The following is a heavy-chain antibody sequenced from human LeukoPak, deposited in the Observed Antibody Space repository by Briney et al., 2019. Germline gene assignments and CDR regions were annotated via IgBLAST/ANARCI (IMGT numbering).Heavy chain of an antibody. Sequence: PGGSLRLSCAASGFTFSDYTMNWVRQAPGKGLEWVSSISSSSSYIYFANSVRGRFTIYRDNAKNSLYLQMNSLRAEDTAVYYCAKDSPSRTATTEVPVDYWGQGTLVTVYS. CDR3: AKDSPSRTATTEVPVDY. J-gene: IGHJ4*02. CDR1: GFTFSDYT. V-gene: IGHV3-21*01. D-gene: IGHD5-24*01. CDR2: ISSSSSYI.